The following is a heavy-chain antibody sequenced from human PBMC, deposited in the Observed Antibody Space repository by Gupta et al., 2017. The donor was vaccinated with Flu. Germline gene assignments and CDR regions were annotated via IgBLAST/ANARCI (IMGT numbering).Heavy chain of an antibody. J-gene: IGHJ4*02. CDR2: IYHSGST. D-gene: IGHD2-21*02. CDR3: ARDGVYCGGDCYYGPEDY. Sequence: QVQLQESGPGLVKPSETLSLTCAVSGYSISSGYYWGWIRQPPGKGLEWIGSIYHSGSTYYNPSLKSRVTISVDTSKNQFSLKLSSVTAADTAVYYCARDGVYCGGDCYYGPEDYWGQGTLVTVSS. CDR1: GYSISSGYY. V-gene: IGHV4-38-2*02.